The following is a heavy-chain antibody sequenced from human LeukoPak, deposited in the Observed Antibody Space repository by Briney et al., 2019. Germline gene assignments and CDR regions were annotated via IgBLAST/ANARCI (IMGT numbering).Heavy chain of an antibody. CDR3: ARHRRHYDILTGYYAGHFDI. Sequence: SETLSLTCSVSGGSISSTTYYWGWIRQPPGKGLEWIGSKSFIGSTYYNPSLKSRVTISVHMSKNHFSLKLSSVTAADTAVYHCARHRRHYDILTGYYAGHFDIWGQGTMVTVSS. CDR2: KSFIGST. CDR1: GGSISSTTYY. V-gene: IGHV4-39*01. J-gene: IGHJ3*02. D-gene: IGHD3-9*01.